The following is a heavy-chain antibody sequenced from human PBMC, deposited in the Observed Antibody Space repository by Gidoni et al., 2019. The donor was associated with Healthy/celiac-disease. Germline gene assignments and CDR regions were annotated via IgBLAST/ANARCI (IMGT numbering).Heavy chain of an antibody. CDR3: ARDVFGDSGYFDY. CDR2: IYSGGST. CDR1: GFPVSSNY. D-gene: IGHD1-26*01. Sequence: EVQLVESGGGLIQPGGSLRLSCPASGFPVSSNYMSWVRQAPGKGLEWVSVIYSGGSTYYADSVKGRFTISRDNSKNTLYLQMNSLRAEDTAVYYCARDVFGDSGYFDYWGQGTLVTVSS. J-gene: IGHJ4*02. V-gene: IGHV3-53*01.